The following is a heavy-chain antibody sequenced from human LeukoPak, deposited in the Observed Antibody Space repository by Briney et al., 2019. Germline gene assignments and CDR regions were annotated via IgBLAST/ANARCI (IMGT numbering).Heavy chain of an antibody. Sequence: GASVKVSCKASGGTFSSYAISWVRQAPGQGLEWMGGIIPIFGTANYAQKFQGRVTITADKSTSTAYMELSSLRSEDTAVYYCASLAGDTAMAEVAYWGQGTLVTVSS. D-gene: IGHD5-18*01. CDR2: IIPIFGTA. V-gene: IGHV1-69*06. CDR1: GGTFSSYA. CDR3: ASLAGDTAMAEVAY. J-gene: IGHJ4*02.